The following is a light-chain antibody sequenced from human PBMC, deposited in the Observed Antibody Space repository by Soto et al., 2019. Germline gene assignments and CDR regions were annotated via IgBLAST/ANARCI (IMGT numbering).Light chain of an antibody. CDR3: GTWDNSLCAVV. CDR2: DNN. Sequence: QSVLTQPPSVSAAPGQKVTISCSGSSSNIGNNYVSWYQQLPGTAPKLLIYDNNKRPSGIPDRFSGSQSGTSATLGITGLQTGDEADYYCGTWDNSLCAVVFGTGTKVTVL. J-gene: IGLJ1*01. V-gene: IGLV1-51*01. CDR1: SSNIGNNY.